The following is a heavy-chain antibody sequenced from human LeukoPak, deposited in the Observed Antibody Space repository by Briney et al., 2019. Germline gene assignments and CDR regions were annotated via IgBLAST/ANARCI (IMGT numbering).Heavy chain of an antibody. Sequence: ASVKVSCKASGYTFTSYAMNWVRHAPGQGREWVGWVNTNTGNPTYANGFTGRLVFSLDTSVSTAYLLISSLMAEDPAVYYCASEAVKGGPVVTRYWGQGTLVTVSS. CDR3: ASEAVKGGPVVTRY. CDR2: VNTNTGNP. D-gene: IGHD4-23*01. V-gene: IGHV7-4-1*02. J-gene: IGHJ4*02. CDR1: GYTFTSYA.